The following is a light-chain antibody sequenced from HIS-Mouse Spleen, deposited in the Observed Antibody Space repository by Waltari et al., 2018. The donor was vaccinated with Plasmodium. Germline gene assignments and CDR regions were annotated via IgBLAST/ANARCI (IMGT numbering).Light chain of an antibody. CDR1: ALPKKY. CDR2: EDS. Sequence: SYELTQPPSVSVSPGQPARITCSADALPKKYAYWYQQKSRQAPVLVIYEDSKRPSGIPERFSGSSSGTMATLTISGAQVEDEADYYCYSTDSSGNHRVFGGGTKLTVL. CDR3: YSTDSSGNHRV. V-gene: IGLV3-10*01. J-gene: IGLJ3*02.